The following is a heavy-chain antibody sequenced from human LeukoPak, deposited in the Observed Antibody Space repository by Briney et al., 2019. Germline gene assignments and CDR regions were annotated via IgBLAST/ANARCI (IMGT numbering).Heavy chain of an antibody. D-gene: IGHD2-2*01. Sequence: ASVKVSCKASGYTFTSYYMHWVRQAPGQGLEWMGIINPSGGSTSYAQKFQGRVTMTRDMSTSTVYMELSSLRSEDTAVYYCARDSAYCSSTSCSAIDYWGQGTLVTVSS. V-gene: IGHV1-46*01. CDR2: INPSGGST. CDR3: ARDSAYCSSTSCSAIDY. CDR1: GYTFTSYY. J-gene: IGHJ4*02.